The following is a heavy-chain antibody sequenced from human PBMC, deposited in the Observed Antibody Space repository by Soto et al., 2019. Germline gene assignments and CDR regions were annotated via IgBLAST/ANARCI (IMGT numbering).Heavy chain of an antibody. CDR2: IWYDGSNK. J-gene: IGHJ4*02. CDR3: AGSSGYYFFDY. D-gene: IGHD3-22*01. V-gene: IGHV3-33*01. Sequence: QVQLVESGGGVVQPGRSLRLSCAASGFTFSSYGMHWVRQAPGKGLEWVAVIWYDGSNKYYADSVKGRFTISRDNSKNTLYLQMNSLIAEDTAVYYCAGSSGYYFFDYWGQGTLVTVSS. CDR1: GFTFSSYG.